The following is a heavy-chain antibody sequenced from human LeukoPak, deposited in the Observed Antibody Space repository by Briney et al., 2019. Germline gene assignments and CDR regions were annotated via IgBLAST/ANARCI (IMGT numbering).Heavy chain of an antibody. Sequence: ASVKVSCKASGYTSTGYYMHWVRQAPGQGLEWMGWINPNSGGTNYAQKFQGRVTMTRDTSISTAYMELSRLRSDDTAVYYCARVAARPLWYYYYYMDVWGKGTTVTVSS. V-gene: IGHV1-2*02. J-gene: IGHJ6*03. CDR1: GYTSTGYY. CDR3: ARVAARPLWYYYYYMDV. D-gene: IGHD6-6*01. CDR2: INPNSGGT.